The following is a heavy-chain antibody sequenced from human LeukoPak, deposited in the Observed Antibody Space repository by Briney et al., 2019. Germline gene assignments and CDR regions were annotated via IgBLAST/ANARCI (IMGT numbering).Heavy chain of an antibody. CDR3: ANARDYYGMDV. CDR2: FDPEDGET. J-gene: IGHJ6*02. Sequence: ASVKVSCKVSGDTLTELSMQWVRQAPGKGGEWMGGFDPEDGETIYAQKFQGRVTMTEDTSTDTAYMELSSLRSEDTAVYCCANARDYYGMDVWGQGTTVTVSS. V-gene: IGHV1-24*01. CDR1: GDTLTELS.